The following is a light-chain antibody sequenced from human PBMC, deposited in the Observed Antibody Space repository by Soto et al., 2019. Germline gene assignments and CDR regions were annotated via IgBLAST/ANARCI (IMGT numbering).Light chain of an antibody. CDR3: SSYAGSNNFV. Sequence: QSVLTQPASVSGSPGQSITISCTGTSSDVGGYNYVSWYQHHPGKAPKLMIYEVSNRPSGVSNRFSGSKSDNTASLTISGLQAEDEADYYCSSYAGSNNFVFGSGTKLTVL. J-gene: IGLJ1*01. V-gene: IGLV2-14*01. CDR1: SSDVGGYNY. CDR2: EVS.